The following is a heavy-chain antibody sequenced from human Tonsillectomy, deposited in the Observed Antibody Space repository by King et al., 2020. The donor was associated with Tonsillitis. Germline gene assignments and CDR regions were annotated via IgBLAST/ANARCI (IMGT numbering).Heavy chain of an antibody. D-gene: IGHD3-22*01. CDR3: ARTDYYDSSGYYWTFDY. J-gene: IGHJ4*02. CDR1: GGTFSSYA. V-gene: IGHV1-69*12. CDR2: IIPIFGTA. Sequence: QLVQSGAEVKKPGSSVKVSCKASGGTFSSYAISWVRQAPGQGLEWMGGIIPIFGTADYAQKFQGRVTIIADESTSTAYMELSSLRSEDTAVYYCARTDYYDSSGYYWTFDYWGQGTLVTVSS.